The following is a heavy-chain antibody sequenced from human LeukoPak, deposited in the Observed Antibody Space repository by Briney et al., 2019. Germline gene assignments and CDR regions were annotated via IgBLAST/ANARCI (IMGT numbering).Heavy chain of an antibody. CDR1: GYTFASYG. CDR2: MNPNSGNT. J-gene: IGHJ4*02. CDR3: ATEPYYYDSRYFDY. V-gene: IGHV1-8*02. D-gene: IGHD3-22*01. Sequence: GASVKVSCKTSGYTFASYGISWVRQATGQGLEWMGWMNPNSGNTGYAQKFQGRVTMTRDTSISTAYMELSRLRSDDTAVYYCATEPYYYDSRYFDYWGQGTLVTVSS.